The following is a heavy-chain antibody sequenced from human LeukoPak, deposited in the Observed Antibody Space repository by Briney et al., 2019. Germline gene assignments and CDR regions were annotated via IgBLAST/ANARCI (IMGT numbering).Heavy chain of an antibody. CDR2: IIPIFGTA. V-gene: IGHV1-69*01. Sequence: SVKVSCKASGGTFSSYAISWVRQAPGQGLEWMGGIIPIFGTANYAQKFQGRVTITADESTSTAYMELSSLRSEDTAVYYCARDDDFVVVPAALGYWGQGTLVTVSS. D-gene: IGHD2-2*01. CDR3: ARDDDFVVVPAALGY. CDR1: GGTFSSYA. J-gene: IGHJ4*02.